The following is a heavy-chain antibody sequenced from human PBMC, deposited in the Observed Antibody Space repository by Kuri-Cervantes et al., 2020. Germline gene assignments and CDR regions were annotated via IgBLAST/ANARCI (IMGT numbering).Heavy chain of an antibody. J-gene: IGHJ5*02. D-gene: IGHD2-2*01. V-gene: IGHV4-61*01. CDR3: ARGLGGDCSSTSCNWFDP. Sequence: SETLSLTCTVSGGSVSSGSYYWSWIRQPPGKGLEWIGYIDYSGSTNYNPSLKSRVTISVDTSKNQCSLKLSSVTAADTAVYYCARGLGGDCSSTSCNWFDPWGQGTLVTVSS. CDR2: IDYSGST. CDR1: GGSVSSGSYY.